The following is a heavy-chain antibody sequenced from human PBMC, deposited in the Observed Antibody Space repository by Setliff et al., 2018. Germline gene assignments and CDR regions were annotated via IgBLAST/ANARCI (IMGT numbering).Heavy chain of an antibody. J-gene: IGHJ3*02. Sequence: GGSLRLSCVASGFTFSNYEFNWVRQAPGKGLEWISYISNGGGAVKYADSVKGRFTISRDNSKNTLYLQMNSLRAEDTAVYYCARTGYYYDSSGYYLPPNAFDIWGQGTMVTVSS. D-gene: IGHD3-22*01. CDR3: ARTGYYYDSSGYYLPPNAFDI. CDR2: ISNGGGAV. CDR1: GFTFSNYE. V-gene: IGHV3-48*01.